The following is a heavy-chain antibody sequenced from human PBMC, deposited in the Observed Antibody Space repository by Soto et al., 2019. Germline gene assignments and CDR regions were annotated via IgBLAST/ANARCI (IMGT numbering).Heavy chain of an antibody. CDR2: IYHSGST. D-gene: IGHD2-2*01. CDR3: ARDVGYCSSTSCYAEYAFDI. J-gene: IGHJ3*02. CDR1: SGSISSSNW. Sequence: QVQLQESGPGLVKPSGTLSLTCAVSSGSISSSNWWSWVRQPPGKGLEWIGEIYHSGSTNYNPSLKSRVTISVDKSKNQFSLKLSSVTAADTAVYYCARDVGYCSSTSCYAEYAFDIWGQGTMVTVSS. V-gene: IGHV4-4*02.